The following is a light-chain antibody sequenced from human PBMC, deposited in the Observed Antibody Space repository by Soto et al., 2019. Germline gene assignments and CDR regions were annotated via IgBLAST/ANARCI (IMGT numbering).Light chain of an antibody. CDR1: SSDVGGYNF. V-gene: IGLV2-14*01. Sequence: QSALTQPASVSGSPGQSITISCTGTSSDVGGYNFVSWYQQHPGKAPRLIIYEVSSRPSGVSSRVSGSKSGNTATLTISGLQAEDAADYSCSSYTLRNTLVLFGGGTKLTVL. CDR3: SSYTLRNTLVL. J-gene: IGLJ3*02. CDR2: EVS.